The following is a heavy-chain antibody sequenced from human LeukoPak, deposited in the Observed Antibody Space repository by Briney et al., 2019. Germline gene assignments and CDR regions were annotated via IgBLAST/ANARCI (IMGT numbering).Heavy chain of an antibody. J-gene: IGHJ4*02. CDR3: ARGSLFRHFDY. CDR2: ISSSGSTI. CDR1: GFTFSSYE. D-gene: IGHD3-3*01. Sequence: GSLRLSCAASGFTFSSYEMNWVRQAPGKGLEWVSYISSSGSTISYADSVKGRFTVSRDNAKNSLYLQMNSLRAEDTAVYYCARGSLFRHFDYWGQGTLVTVSS. V-gene: IGHV3-48*03.